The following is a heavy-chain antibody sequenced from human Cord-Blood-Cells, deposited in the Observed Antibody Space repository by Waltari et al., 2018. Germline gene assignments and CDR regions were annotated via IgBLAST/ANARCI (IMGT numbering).Heavy chain of an antibody. CDR3: ARSGYCSSTSCYSDY. J-gene: IGHJ4*02. Sequence: QVQLVQSGAEVKKPGASVKVSCTASGYTFTGYYMHWVRQAPGQGLEWMGWINPNSGGTNYAQKFQGWVTMTRDTSISTAYMELSRLRSDDTAVYYCARSGYCSSTSCYSDYWGQGTLVTVSS. V-gene: IGHV1-2*04. D-gene: IGHD2-2*01. CDR1: GYTFTGYY. CDR2: INPNSGGT.